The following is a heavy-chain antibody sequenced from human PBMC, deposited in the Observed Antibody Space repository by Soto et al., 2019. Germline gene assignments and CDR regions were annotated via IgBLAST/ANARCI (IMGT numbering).Heavy chain of an antibody. Sequence: PSETLSLTCTVSGGSISSGGYYWSWIRQHPGKGLERIGYIYYSGSTYYNPSLKSRVTISVDTSKNQFSLKLSSVTAADTAVYYCARGGYSYGYYYWGQGTLVTVSS. CDR1: GGSISSGGYY. CDR2: IYYSGST. CDR3: ARGGYSYGYYY. D-gene: IGHD5-18*01. J-gene: IGHJ4*02. V-gene: IGHV4-31*03.